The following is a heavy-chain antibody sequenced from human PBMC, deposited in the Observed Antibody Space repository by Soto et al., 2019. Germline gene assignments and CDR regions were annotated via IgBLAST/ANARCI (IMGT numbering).Heavy chain of an antibody. J-gene: IGHJ4*02. CDR3: AREDDSRPFDY. Sequence: GGSLRLSCAASGFTFSSYSMNWVRQAPGKGLEWVSPISSSSSYIYYADSVKGRFTISRDNAKNSLYLQMNSLRAEDTAVYYCAREDDSRPFDYWGQGTLVTVSS. D-gene: IGHD4-4*01. CDR1: GFTFSSYS. CDR2: ISSSSSYI. V-gene: IGHV3-21*01.